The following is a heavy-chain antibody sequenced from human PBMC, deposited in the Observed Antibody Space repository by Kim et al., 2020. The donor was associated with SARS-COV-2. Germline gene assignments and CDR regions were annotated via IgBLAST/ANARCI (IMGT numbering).Heavy chain of an antibody. CDR3: AGGRAGSITGTPFDP. V-gene: IGHV1-3*01. D-gene: IGHD1-7*01. Sequence: QEFQGRVTVTRDASASTAYMELSSLRSEDTAVYYCAGGRAGSITGTPFDPWGQGTLVTVSS. J-gene: IGHJ5*02.